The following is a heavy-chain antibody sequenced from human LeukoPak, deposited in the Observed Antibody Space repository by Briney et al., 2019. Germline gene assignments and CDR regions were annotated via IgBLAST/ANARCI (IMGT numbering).Heavy chain of an antibody. Sequence: GGSLRLSCAASGFTFSSYAMNWVRQAPGKGLEWVLGISGGGGSTYYADSVKGRFTISRDNSRNTLYLQMNSLRAKDTAVYYCAKDGRGWRGYFQHWGQGTLVTVSS. CDR2: ISGGGGST. CDR1: GFTFSSYA. V-gene: IGHV3-23*01. CDR3: AKDGRGWRGYFQH. J-gene: IGHJ1*01. D-gene: IGHD6-19*01.